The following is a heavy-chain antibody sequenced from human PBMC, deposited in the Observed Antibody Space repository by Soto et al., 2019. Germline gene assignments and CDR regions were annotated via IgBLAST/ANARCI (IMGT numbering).Heavy chain of an antibody. CDR2: ISTFNGNA. J-gene: IGHJ4*02. CDR1: GYTFSSNG. CDR3: ARLHGYSSGWYDY. Sequence: QVQLVQSGAEVKKPGASVKVSCKASGYTFSSNGVSWVRQAPGQGLEWMGWISTFNGNAHYAQKFQGRVTMTTDTSTNTAYTVLLSLSSEDTAVYYCARLHGYSSGWYDYWGQGTLVTVSS. D-gene: IGHD6-19*01. V-gene: IGHV1-18*04.